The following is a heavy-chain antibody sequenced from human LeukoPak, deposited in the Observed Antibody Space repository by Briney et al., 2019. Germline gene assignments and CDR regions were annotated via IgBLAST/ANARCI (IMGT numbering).Heavy chain of an antibody. V-gene: IGHV4-34*01. CDR1: GRSFSDFY. D-gene: IGHD2-2*01. CDR2: INLGGSS. J-gene: IGHJ6*03. CDR3: ARRWVCSSTSCYVITYYYYYMDV. Sequence: SETLSLTCVVYGRSFSDFYCTWIRQSPGKGLEWIGEINLGGSSNHNPSLESRVTISVDTSKNHFSLKLSSVTAADTAVYYCARRWVCSSTSCYVITYYYYYMDVWGKGTTVTVSS.